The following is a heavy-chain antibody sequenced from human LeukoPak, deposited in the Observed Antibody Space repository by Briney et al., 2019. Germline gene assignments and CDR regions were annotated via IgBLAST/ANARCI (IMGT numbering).Heavy chain of an antibody. J-gene: IGHJ6*03. CDR1: GFTFSDYA. CDR2: ISSNGGSI. Sequence: QSGGSLRLSCAASGFTFSDYAMHWVRQAPGKELEYVSAISSNGGSIHYANSVKGRFTISRDNSKNTLYLQMDSLRAEDMAVYYCARVIYGDFEGYYYYYMDVWGKGTTVTVSS. D-gene: IGHD4-17*01. CDR3: ARVIYGDFEGYYYYYMDV. V-gene: IGHV3-64*01.